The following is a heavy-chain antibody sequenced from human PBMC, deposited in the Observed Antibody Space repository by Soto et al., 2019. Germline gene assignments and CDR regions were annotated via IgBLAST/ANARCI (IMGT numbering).Heavy chain of an antibody. CDR3: ARDREGSSWSRYYYYGMDV. Sequence: SETLSLTCTVSGGSISSYYWSWIRQPAGKGLEWIGRIYTSGSTNYNPSLKSRVTTSVDTSKNQFSLKLSSVTAADTAVYYCARDREGSSWSRYYYYGMDVWGQGTTVTVSS. J-gene: IGHJ6*02. D-gene: IGHD6-13*01. V-gene: IGHV4-4*07. CDR2: IYTSGST. CDR1: GGSISSYY.